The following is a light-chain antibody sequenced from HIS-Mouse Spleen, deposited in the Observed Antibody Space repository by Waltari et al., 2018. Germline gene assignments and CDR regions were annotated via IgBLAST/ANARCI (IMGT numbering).Light chain of an antibody. CDR2: DVS. CDR3: CSYAGSYTPDV. V-gene: IGLV2-11*01. J-gene: IGLJ2*01. Sequence: QSALTQPRSVSGSPGQSVTISCTGTSSDVGGYNYVPWYQQHPGKAPKLMIYDVSKRPSGVPDRFSGSKSGNTASLTISGLQAEDEADYYCCSYAGSYTPDVFGGGTKLTVL. CDR1: SSDVGGYNY.